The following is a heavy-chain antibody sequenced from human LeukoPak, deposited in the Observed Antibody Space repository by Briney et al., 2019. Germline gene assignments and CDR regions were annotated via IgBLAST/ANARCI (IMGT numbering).Heavy chain of an antibody. J-gene: IGHJ4*02. CDR3: ARLPRKMVTAIIDY. CDR1: GGSISSSSYY. CDR2: IYYSGST. D-gene: IGHD2-21*02. Sequence: PSETLSLTCTVSGGSISSSSYYWGWIRQPPGKGLEWIGSIYYSGSTYYNPSLKSRVTISVDTSKNQFSLKLSSVTAADTAVYYCARLPRKMVTAIIDYWGQGTLVTVSS. V-gene: IGHV4-39*01.